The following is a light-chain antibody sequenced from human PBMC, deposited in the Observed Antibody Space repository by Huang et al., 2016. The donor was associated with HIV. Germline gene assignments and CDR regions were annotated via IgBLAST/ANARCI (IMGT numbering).Light chain of an antibody. CDR3: QQYQSAPWT. Sequence: DIQLTQSPSSLSASVGDSVTIICRASQGISKSLAWYQQKPGKAPKLRLYATSKLESGFPSRFSVSGSGTHYTLTISTLQPEDLATYYCQQYQSAPWTFGQGTKVAI. V-gene: IGKV1-NL1*01. J-gene: IGKJ1*01. CDR2: ATS. CDR1: QGISKS.